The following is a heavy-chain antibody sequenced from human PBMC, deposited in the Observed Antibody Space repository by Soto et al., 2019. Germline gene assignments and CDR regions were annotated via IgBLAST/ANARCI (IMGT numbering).Heavy chain of an antibody. CDR3: ARVLRYFDWDTYYFDY. CDR1: GYTFTSYG. D-gene: IGHD3-9*01. Sequence: GASVKVSCKASGYTFTSYGISWVRQAPGQGLEWMGWISAYNGNTNYAQKLQGRVTMTTDTSTSTAYMELRSLRSDDTAVYYCARVLRYFDWDTYYFDYWGQGTLVTVSS. CDR2: ISAYNGNT. J-gene: IGHJ4*02. V-gene: IGHV1-18*01.